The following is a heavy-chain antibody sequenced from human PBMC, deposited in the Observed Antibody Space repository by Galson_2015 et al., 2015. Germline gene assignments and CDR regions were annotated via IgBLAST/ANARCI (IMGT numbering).Heavy chain of an antibody. Sequence: SLRLSCAASRFIFSNYWMSWVRQAPGKGLEWVASIKQDGSEEYYVDSVKGRFTISRDNAKNSLYLQMNSLRAEDTALYYCARDQGWLLDDAFGIWGQGTMVTVSA. CDR3: ARDQGWLLDDAFGI. CDR1: RFIFSNYW. V-gene: IGHV3-7*01. CDR2: IKQDGSEE. D-gene: IGHD5-12*01. J-gene: IGHJ3*02.